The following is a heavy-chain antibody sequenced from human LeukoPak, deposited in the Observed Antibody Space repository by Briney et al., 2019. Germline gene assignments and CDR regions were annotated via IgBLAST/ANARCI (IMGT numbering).Heavy chain of an antibody. J-gene: IGHJ2*01. D-gene: IGHD3-22*01. CDR3: AKGDSSGYQYFDL. V-gene: IGHV4-4*07. Sequence: PSQTLSLTCTVSGGSISSYYWSWIRQPAVKGLEWIGRIYTSGSTNYNPSLKSRVTMSVDTSKNQFSLKLSSVTAADTAVYYCAKGDSSGYQYFDLWGRGALVTVSS. CDR1: GGSISSYY. CDR2: IYTSGST.